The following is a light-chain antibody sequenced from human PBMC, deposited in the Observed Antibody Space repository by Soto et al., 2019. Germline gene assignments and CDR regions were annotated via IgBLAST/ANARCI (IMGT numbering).Light chain of an antibody. CDR2: GAS. Sequence: EIVLTQSPGTLSVSPGERVTLSCRASQSVNSNYLAWYQQRPGQAPMLLIFGASYRATGIPDRFSGSGSGIDFTLTISRLEPEDFAVYYCQQYSSSPPEFTFGPGTKVDSK. CDR3: QQYSSSPPEFT. V-gene: IGKV3-20*01. CDR1: QSVNSNY. J-gene: IGKJ3*01.